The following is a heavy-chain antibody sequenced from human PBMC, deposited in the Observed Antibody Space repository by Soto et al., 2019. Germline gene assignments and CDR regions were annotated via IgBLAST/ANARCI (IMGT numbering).Heavy chain of an antibody. Sequence: GGSLSLSCAASGFTFSSYAINSFRQAPGKGLEWVSYISSSSSTIYYADSVKGRFTISRDNAKNSLYLQMNSLRAEDTAVYYCARDYSSYGPFDYWGQGTLVTVSS. CDR2: ISSSSSTI. CDR3: ARDYSSYGPFDY. V-gene: IGHV3-48*01. CDR1: GFTFSSYA. J-gene: IGHJ4*02. D-gene: IGHD5-18*01.